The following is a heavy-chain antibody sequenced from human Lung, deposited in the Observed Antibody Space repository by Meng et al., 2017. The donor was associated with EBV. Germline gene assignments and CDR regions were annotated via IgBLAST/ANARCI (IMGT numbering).Heavy chain of an antibody. D-gene: IGHD1-26*01. J-gene: IGHJ5*02. CDR1: GGSINSYY. Sequence: QVPLQRSGPRMMQPPETLAPPFTVSGGSINSYYWNWIRQPAGKGLEWIGRFHTSGGTKYNPSLKSRVTMSVDTSKNQSSLKLSSVTAADTAVYYCAREGAVSLYYWFDPWGQGTLVTVSS. CDR3: AREGAVSLYYWFDP. CDR2: FHTSGGT. V-gene: IGHV4-4*07.